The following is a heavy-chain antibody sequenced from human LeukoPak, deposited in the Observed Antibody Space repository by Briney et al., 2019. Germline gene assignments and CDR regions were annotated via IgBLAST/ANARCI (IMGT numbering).Heavy chain of an antibody. V-gene: IGHV3-30*19. CDR1: GFTFSSYG. D-gene: IGHD2-15*01. CDR3: ARDPDFRGYCSGASCTEGDY. CDR2: IQNDGSNE. J-gene: IGHJ4*02. Sequence: PGRSLRLSCAASGFTFSSYGMHWVRQAPGKGLEWVAYIQNDGSNEQYADSVKGRFSISRDSSKNILYLQMNSLRSEDTAVYYCARDPDFRGYCSGASCTEGDYWGQGTLVTVSS.